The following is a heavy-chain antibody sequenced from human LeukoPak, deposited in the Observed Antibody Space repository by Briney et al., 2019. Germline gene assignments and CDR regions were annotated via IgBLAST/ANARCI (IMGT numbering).Heavy chain of an antibody. D-gene: IGHD4-17*01. V-gene: IGHV3-21*06. Sequence: PGGSLRLSCAASGCTFDDYGMSWVRQAPGKGLEWVSSISPSSGYIYYADSVKGRFTISRDDAKNSLCLQMNSLRAEDTAVYYCARGGVTTYGYEFWGRGAPVTVSS. J-gene: IGHJ4*02. CDR2: ISPSSGYI. CDR3: ARGGVTTYGYEF. CDR1: GCTFDDYG.